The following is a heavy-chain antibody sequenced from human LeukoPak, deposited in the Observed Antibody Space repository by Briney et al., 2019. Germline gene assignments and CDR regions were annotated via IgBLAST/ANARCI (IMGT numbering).Heavy chain of an antibody. V-gene: IGHV3-23*01. Sequence: GGSLRLSCAASGITFSSYAMSWVRQAPGKGLEWVSTIVGRGGITYYADSVKGRFTISRDNSKKMVYLEMNSLRVEDTAVYYCAKTGMLRRVGYLDVWGKGTAVIVSS. CDR2: IVGRGGIT. CDR1: GITFSSYA. D-gene: IGHD1-1*01. J-gene: IGHJ6*04. CDR3: AKTGMLRRVGYLDV.